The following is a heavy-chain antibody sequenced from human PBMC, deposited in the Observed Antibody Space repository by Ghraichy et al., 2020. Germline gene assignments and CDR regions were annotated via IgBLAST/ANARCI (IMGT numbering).Heavy chain of an antibody. CDR2: IFNSGRT. V-gene: IGHV4-39*07. J-gene: IGHJ4*02. CDR3: TREGGSDRSYSGSGRNLGDS. Sequence: SETLSLTCTVSGGSISSSNYYWGWVRQPPGKGLEWIGSIFNSGRTYYTPSLKSRLTISVDTSKNQFSLKLTSVTAADTAVYYCTREGGSDRSYSGSGRNLGDSWGQGTLVTVSS. CDR1: GGSISSSNYY. D-gene: IGHD3-10*01.